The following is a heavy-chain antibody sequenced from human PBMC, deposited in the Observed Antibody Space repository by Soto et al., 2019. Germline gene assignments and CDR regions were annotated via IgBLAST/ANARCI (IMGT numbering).Heavy chain of an antibody. D-gene: IGHD3-22*01. V-gene: IGHV4-34*01. J-gene: IGHJ4*02. Sequence: PSETLSLTCAVYGGSFSGYYWSWMRQPPGKGLEWIGEINHSGSTNYNPSLKSRVTISVDTSKNQFSLKLSSVTAADTAVYYCATYYDSSGSWHYFDYWGQGTLVTVSS. CDR1: GGSFSGYY. CDR3: ATYYDSSGSWHYFDY. CDR2: INHSGST.